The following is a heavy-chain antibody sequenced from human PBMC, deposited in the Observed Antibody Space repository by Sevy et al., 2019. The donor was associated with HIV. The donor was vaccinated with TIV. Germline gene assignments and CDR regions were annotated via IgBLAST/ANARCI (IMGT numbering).Heavy chain of an antibody. D-gene: IGHD6-19*01. J-gene: IGHJ4*02. Sequence: GESLKISCAASGFTVSSNYMSWVRQAPGKGLEWVSVIYSGGSTYYADSVKGRFTISRDNSKNTLYLQMNSLRAEDTAVYYCARVSGVRFDYWGQGTLVTVSS. V-gene: IGHV3-53*01. CDR3: ARVSGVRFDY. CDR2: IYSGGST. CDR1: GFTVSSNY.